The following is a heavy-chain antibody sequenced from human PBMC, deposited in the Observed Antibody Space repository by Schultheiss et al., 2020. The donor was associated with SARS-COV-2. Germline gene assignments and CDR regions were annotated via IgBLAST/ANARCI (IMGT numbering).Heavy chain of an antibody. Sequence: GESLKISCAASGFTFSSYAMHWVRQAPGKGLEWVAVISYDGSNKYYGDSVKGRFTISRDNSKNTLYLQMNSLRAEDTAVYYCAKALYCSGGSCETYYYYGMDVWGQGTTVTVSS. CDR2: ISYDGSNK. J-gene: IGHJ6*02. V-gene: IGHV3-30*04. CDR1: GFTFSSYA. CDR3: AKALYCSGGSCETYYYYGMDV. D-gene: IGHD2-15*01.